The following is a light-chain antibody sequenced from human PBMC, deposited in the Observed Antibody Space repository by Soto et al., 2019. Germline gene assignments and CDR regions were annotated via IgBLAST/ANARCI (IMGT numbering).Light chain of an antibody. J-gene: IGKJ2*01. CDR2: DAS. Sequence: EIVLTQSPATLSLSPGERATLSCRASQSVSSYLTWYQQKPGQAPRLLMYDASNRATGIPARFSGSGSGTDFTLTISSLEPEDFAVYYCQHYGSSPPYTFGQGTKLKIK. CDR1: QSVSSY. V-gene: IGKV3-11*01. CDR3: QHYGSSPPYT.